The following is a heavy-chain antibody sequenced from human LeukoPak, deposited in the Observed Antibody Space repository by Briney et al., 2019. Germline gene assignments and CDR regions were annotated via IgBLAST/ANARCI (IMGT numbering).Heavy chain of an antibody. CDR3: TRGRSSSWRRGYYFDY. Sequence: GGSLRLSCAASGFTFSNYAMSWVRQAPGKGLEWVGFIRSKAYGGTTEYAASVKGRFTISRDDSKSIAYLQMNSLKTEDTAVYYCTRGRSSSWRRGYYFDYWGQGTLVTVSS. CDR1: GFTFSNYA. V-gene: IGHV3-49*04. CDR2: IRSKAYGGTT. J-gene: IGHJ4*02. D-gene: IGHD6-13*01.